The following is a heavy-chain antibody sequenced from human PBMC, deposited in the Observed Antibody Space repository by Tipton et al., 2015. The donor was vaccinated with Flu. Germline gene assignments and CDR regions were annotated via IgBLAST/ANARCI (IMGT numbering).Heavy chain of an antibody. CDR2: IYRGGST. CDR1: GFTVSSNY. D-gene: IGHD2-21*01. J-gene: IGHJ4*02. CDR3: ARAPSPLLGCHN. Sequence: SLRLSCAASGFTVSSNYMSWVRPAPGKGLEWVSVIYRGGSTYYADSVKGRFPISRDNSKNTLYLQMNSLSAEDTAVYYCARAPSPLLGCHNWGQGTLVTVSS. V-gene: IGHV3-53*01.